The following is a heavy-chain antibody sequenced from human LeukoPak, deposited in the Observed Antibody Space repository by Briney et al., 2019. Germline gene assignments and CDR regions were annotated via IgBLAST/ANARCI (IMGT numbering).Heavy chain of an antibody. J-gene: IGHJ6*04. CDR2: IIHIFGEA. CDR3: ARVGVVYCSSTSCPKAPTNYYYYGMDV. Sequence: ASLKVSCTASGGTFSSYAISWVRQAPGQGLEWVGRIIHIFGEANYAQKFQGRVTITADESTSTAYMELSSLRSEDTAVYYCARVGVVYCSSTSCPKAPTNYYYYGMDVWGKGTTVTVSS. V-gene: IGHV1-69*15. D-gene: IGHD2-2*01. CDR1: GGTFSSYA.